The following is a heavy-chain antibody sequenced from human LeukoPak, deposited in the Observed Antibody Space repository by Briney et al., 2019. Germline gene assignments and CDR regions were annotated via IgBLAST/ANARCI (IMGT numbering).Heavy chain of an antibody. CDR1: GGTFSGYY. CDR2: INHSGST. J-gene: IGHJ6*03. Sequence: SETLSLTCAVYGGTFSGYYWSWIRQPPGKGLEWIGEINHSGSTNYNPSLKSRVTISVDTSKNQFSLKLSSVTAADTAVYYCARTGPRDFWSGRYYYYYCMDVWGKGTTVTVSS. CDR3: ARTGPRDFWSGRYYYYYCMDV. V-gene: IGHV4-34*01. D-gene: IGHD3-3*01.